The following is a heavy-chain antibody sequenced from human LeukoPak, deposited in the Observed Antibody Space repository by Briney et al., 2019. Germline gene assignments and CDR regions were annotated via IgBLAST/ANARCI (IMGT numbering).Heavy chain of an antibody. CDR2: IRYDGSNK. Sequence: GGSLRLSCAASGFTFNSYGMHWVRQAPGKGLEWVAFIRYDGSNKYYADSVKGRFTISRDNSKNTLYLQMNSLRAEDTAVYYCAKTLRELSGSAFDIWGQGTMVTVSS. V-gene: IGHV3-30*02. D-gene: IGHD1-26*01. CDR3: AKTLRELSGSAFDI. J-gene: IGHJ3*02. CDR1: GFTFNSYG.